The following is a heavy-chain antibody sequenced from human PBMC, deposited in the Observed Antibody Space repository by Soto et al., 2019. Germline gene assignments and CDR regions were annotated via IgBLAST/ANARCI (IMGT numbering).Heavy chain of an antibody. CDR3: ASIAARPGNYGMDV. V-gene: IGHV1-69*01. CDR2: IIPIFGTA. CDR1: GGTFSSYA. J-gene: IGHJ6*02. D-gene: IGHD6-6*01. Sequence: QVQLVQSGAEVKKPGSSVKVSCKASGGTFSSYAISWVRQAPGQGLEWMGGIIPIFGTANYAQKFQGRVTITADESTSTAYMELSSRRSEDTAVYYCASIAARPGNYGMDVWGQGTTVTVSS.